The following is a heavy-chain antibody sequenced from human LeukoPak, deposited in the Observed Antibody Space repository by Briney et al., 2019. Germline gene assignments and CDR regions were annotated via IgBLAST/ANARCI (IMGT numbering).Heavy chain of an antibody. CDR3: ARGTKKYSSGWYFGY. V-gene: IGHV4-34*01. Sequence: SETLSLTCAVYGGSFSGYYWSWIRQPPGKGLEWIGEINHSGSTNYNPSLKSRVTISVDTSKNQFSLKLSSVTAADTAVYYCARGTKKYSSGWYFGYWGQGTLVTVSS. J-gene: IGHJ4*02. CDR2: INHSGST. D-gene: IGHD6-19*01. CDR1: GGSFSGYY.